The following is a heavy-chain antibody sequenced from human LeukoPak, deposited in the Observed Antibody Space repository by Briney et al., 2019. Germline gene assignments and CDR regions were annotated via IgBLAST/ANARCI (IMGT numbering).Heavy chain of an antibody. D-gene: IGHD4-11*01. CDR3: AREMTTVTTATDWFDP. V-gene: IGHV4-4*07. J-gene: IGHJ5*02. CDR2: IYASGRT. Sequence: SETLSLTCTVSGGSISGSFWSWIRQPAGKGLEWIGRIYASGRTNYNPSLKSRITMSVDTSENQFSLKLTSVTAADTAVYYCAREMTTVTTATDWFDPWGQGTLVTVSS. CDR1: GGSISGSF.